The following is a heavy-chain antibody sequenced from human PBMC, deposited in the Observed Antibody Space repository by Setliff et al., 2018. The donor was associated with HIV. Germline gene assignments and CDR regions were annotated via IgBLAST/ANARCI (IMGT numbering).Heavy chain of an antibody. V-gene: IGHV1-3*01. CDR3: ARAYSVSDFSAFDI. CDR1: GYTFSSYT. Sequence: ASVKVSCKASGYTFSSYTMHWVRQAPGQGLEWMGWINCGNGKSKYSQKFQVIVTFTRDTSATTAYMDLSSLGFEDSAIYSCARAYSVSDFSAFDIWGQGAMVTVSS. J-gene: IGHJ3*02. D-gene: IGHD5-12*01. CDR2: INCGNGKS.